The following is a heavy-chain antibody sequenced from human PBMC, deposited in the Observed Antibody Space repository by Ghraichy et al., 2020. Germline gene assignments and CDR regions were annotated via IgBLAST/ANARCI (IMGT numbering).Heavy chain of an antibody. J-gene: IGHJ4*02. D-gene: IGHD3-10*01. Sequence: SETLSLTCTVSGYSISSGYYWAWIRQPAGKGLEWIGSIYHSGSTSYSPSLKSRVTISVDTSKNQFSLRLSSVTAADTGVFYCARSINMVRGVILYYFDYWGQGTLVTVSA. V-gene: IGHV4-38-2*02. CDR2: IYHSGST. CDR1: GYSISSGYY. CDR3: ARSINMVRGVILYYFDY.